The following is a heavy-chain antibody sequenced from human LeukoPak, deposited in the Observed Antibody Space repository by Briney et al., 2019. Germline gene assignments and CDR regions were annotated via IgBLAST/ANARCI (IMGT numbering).Heavy chain of an antibody. CDR3: ARARYCSSTSCYLNAFDI. D-gene: IGHD2-2*01. CDR2: INHSGST. CDR1: GGSFSGYY. J-gene: IGHJ3*02. V-gene: IGHV4-34*01. Sequence: SETLSLTCAVYGGSFSGYYWSWIRQPPGKGLEWSGEINHSGSTNYNPSLKSRVTISVDTSKNQFSLKLSSVTAADTAVYYCARARYCSSTSCYLNAFDIWGQGTMVTVSS.